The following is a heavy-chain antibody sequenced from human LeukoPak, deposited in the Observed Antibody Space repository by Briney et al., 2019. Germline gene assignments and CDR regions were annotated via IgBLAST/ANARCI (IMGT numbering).Heavy chain of an antibody. D-gene: IGHD3-22*01. V-gene: IGHV1-24*01. CDR3: ARNQPIVVVSAYDY. CDR2: FDPKDGDT. CDR1: GYTLTELS. Sequence: ASVKVSCKVSGYTLTELSVHWVRQAPGKGLEWMGNFDPKDGDTIYAQRFQGRVTMTEDTSTHTAYMELSSLRSEDTAVYYCARNQPIVVVSAYDYWGQGTLVTVSS. J-gene: IGHJ4*02.